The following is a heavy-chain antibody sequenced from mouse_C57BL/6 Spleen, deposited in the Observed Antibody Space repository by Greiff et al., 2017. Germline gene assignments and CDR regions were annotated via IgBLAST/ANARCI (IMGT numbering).Heavy chain of an antibody. CDR1: GFTFSSYG. CDR2: ISSGGSYT. J-gene: IGHJ3*01. D-gene: IGHD2-2*01. CDR3: ARLNGYSAWFAY. V-gene: IGHV5-6*01. Sequence: VESGGDLVKPGGSLKLSCAASGFTFSSYGMSWVRQTPDKRLEWVATISSGGSYTYYPDSVKGRFTISRDNAKNTLYLQMSSLKSEDTAMYYCARLNGYSAWFAYWGQGTLVTVSA.